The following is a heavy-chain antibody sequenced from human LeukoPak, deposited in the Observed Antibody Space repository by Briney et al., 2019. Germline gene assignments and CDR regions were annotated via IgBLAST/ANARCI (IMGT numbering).Heavy chain of an antibody. CDR1: GFTFSSYG. CDR2: IWYDGSNK. D-gene: IGHD2-2*01. Sequence: GRSLRLSCVASGFTFSSYGMHWVRQAPGKGLEWVAVIWYDGSNKNCADSVKGRFTISRDSSKNTLYLQMNSLRAEDTAVYYCAKDSNESLDYWGQGTLVTVSS. CDR3: AKDSNESLDY. J-gene: IGHJ4*02. V-gene: IGHV3-33*06.